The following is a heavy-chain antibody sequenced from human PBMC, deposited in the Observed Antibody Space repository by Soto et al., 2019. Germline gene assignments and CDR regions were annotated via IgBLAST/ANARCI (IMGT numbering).Heavy chain of an antibody. CDR1: GFSFSSYA. J-gene: IGHJ5*02. CDR2: ISYDGNNK. D-gene: IGHD3-22*01. Sequence: QVQLVESGGGVVQPGRSLRLSCAASGFSFSSYAVHWVRQAPGKGLEWVAVISYDGNNKYYADSVKGRFTISRDNSKYTLYLQMNSPRAEDTAVYYCAGDTSGYYFGLFDPWGQGTLVSVSS. V-gene: IGHV3-30-3*01. CDR3: AGDTSGYYFGLFDP.